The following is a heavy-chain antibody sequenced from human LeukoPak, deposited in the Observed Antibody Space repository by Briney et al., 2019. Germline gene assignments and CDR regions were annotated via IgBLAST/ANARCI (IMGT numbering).Heavy chain of an antibody. V-gene: IGHV4-59*08. D-gene: IGHD3-10*01. CDR2: IYYSGST. J-gene: IGHJ4*02. CDR1: GGSISSYY. CDR3: ARHSYRGSGSYDY. Sequence: SETLSLTCTVSGGSISSYYWSWIRQPPGKGLEWIGYIYYSGSTNYNPSLKSRVTISVDTSKNQFSLKLSSVTAADTAVYYCARHSYRGSGSYDYWGQGALVTVSS.